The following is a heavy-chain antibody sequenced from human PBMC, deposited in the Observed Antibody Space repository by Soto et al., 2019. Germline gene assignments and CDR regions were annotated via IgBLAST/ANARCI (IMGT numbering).Heavy chain of an antibody. Sequence: QVQLQQWGAGLLKPSETLSLTCAVYGGSFSGYYWSWIRQPPGKGLEWIGEINHSGSTNYNPSLMSRVIISVDTSKNHFSPKLSSVAAADAAVYYCARGRIMITFGGVIIAGDYYYYYGMDVWGQGTTVTVSS. J-gene: IGHJ6*02. CDR2: INHSGST. CDR1: GGSFSGYY. CDR3: ARGRIMITFGGVIIAGDYYYYYGMDV. D-gene: IGHD3-16*02. V-gene: IGHV4-34*01.